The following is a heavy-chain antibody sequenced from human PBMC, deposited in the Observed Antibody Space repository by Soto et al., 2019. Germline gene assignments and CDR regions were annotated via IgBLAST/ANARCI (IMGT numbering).Heavy chain of an antibody. CDR1: GFTFSNAW. CDR3: TTSNPPPWFGEGSFDY. V-gene: IGHV3-15*01. D-gene: IGHD3-10*01. Sequence: LRLSCAAPGFTFSNAWMSWVRQAPGKGLEWVGRIKSKTDGGTTDYAAPVRGRFTISRDDSKNTLYLQMNSLKTEDTAVYYCTTSNPPPWFGEGSFDYWGQGTLVTVSS. CDR2: IKSKTDGGTT. J-gene: IGHJ4*02.